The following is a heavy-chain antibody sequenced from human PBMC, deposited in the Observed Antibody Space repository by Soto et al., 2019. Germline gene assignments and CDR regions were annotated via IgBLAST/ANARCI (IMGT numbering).Heavy chain of an antibody. J-gene: IGHJ6*03. CDR2: TYYMSKWYN. CDR1: GDSVSSNSAV. D-gene: IGHD1-7*01. Sequence: QVQLQQSGPGLVKPSQTLSLTCALSGDSVSSNSAVWNWIRQSPSRGLEWLGRTYYMSKWYNDYAVSVNSRITIHPDTSKNQFSLQLNSVTPEDTAVYYGTRITYNWNFGTYYIDVWGKGTTVTVSS. V-gene: IGHV6-1*01. CDR3: TRITYNWNFGTYYIDV.